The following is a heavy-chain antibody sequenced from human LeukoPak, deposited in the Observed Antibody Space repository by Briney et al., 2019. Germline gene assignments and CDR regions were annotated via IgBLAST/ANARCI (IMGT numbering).Heavy chain of an antibody. J-gene: IGHJ6*02. D-gene: IGHD3-10*01. Sequence: GGSLRLSCAASGFTVSSSYMSWVRQAPGKGLEWVSAISGSGGSTYYADSVKGRFTISRDNSKNTLYLQMNSLRAEDTAVYYCAKDQLGGDYGSGSYPSYGMDVWGQGTTVTVSS. V-gene: IGHV3-23*01. CDR2: ISGSGGST. CDR3: AKDQLGGDYGSGSYPSYGMDV. CDR1: GFTVSSSY.